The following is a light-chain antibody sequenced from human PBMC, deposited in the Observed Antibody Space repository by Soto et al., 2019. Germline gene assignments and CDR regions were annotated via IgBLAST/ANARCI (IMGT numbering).Light chain of an antibody. CDR3: QQYGSSPLT. CDR1: QSVSSSY. Sequence: EIVLTQSPGTLSLSPGERATLSCRASQSVSSSYLAWYQQKPGQAPRHLIYGASSRATGIPDRFSGSGSGTDFTLTISRLEPEDFAVYYCQQYGSSPLTFGGWTKVEIK. CDR2: GAS. J-gene: IGKJ4*01. V-gene: IGKV3-20*01.